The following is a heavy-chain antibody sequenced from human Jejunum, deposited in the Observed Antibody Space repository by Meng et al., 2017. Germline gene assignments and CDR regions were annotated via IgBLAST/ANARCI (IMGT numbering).Heavy chain of an antibody. CDR1: GFTVSSHY. CDR2: IYTGGST. V-gene: IGHV3-53*01. CDR3: ARDSWVTL. J-gene: IGHJ6*01. Sequence: GESLKISCAASGFTVSSHYMSWVRQAPGKGLEWISIIYTGGSTYYADSVKGRFTISRDNYRNTLYLQMNSLRAEDTAVYYCARDSWVTLWGQG. D-gene: IGHD3-16*01.